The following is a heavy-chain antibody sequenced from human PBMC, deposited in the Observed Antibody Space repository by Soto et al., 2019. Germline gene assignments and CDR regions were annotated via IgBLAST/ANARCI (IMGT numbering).Heavy chain of an antibody. Sequence: QVQLVESGGALVRPGGSLRLSCAASGSTILDNFMAWIRQAPGKGLEWVSYISSAGGTIYYADSVRGRFTITRDNAQNSVYLQMNSLRADDTAVYYCARGALRFLEWPDKNWFDPWGQGTPVTVSS. CDR2: ISSAGGTI. D-gene: IGHD3-3*01. CDR3: ARGALRFLEWPDKNWFDP. V-gene: IGHV3-11*01. J-gene: IGHJ5*02. CDR1: GSTILDNF.